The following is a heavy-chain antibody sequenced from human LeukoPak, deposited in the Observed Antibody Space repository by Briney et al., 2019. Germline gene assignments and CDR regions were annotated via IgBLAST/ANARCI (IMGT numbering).Heavy chain of an antibody. V-gene: IGHV3-21*01. D-gene: IGHD3-16*01. Sequence: PGGSLRLSCAASGFTVITNYMSWVRQAPGKGLEWVSSISSSSSYIYYADSVKGRFTISRDNAKNSLYLQMNSLRAEDTAVYYCAGRLGTRKSIDYWGQGTLVTVSS. CDR3: AGRLGTRKSIDY. CDR1: GFTVITNY. J-gene: IGHJ4*02. CDR2: ISSSSSYI.